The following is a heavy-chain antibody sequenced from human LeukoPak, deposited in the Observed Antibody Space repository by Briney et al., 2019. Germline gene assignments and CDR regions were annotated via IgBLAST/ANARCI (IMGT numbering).Heavy chain of an antibody. D-gene: IGHD1-26*01. V-gene: IGHV3-11*04. CDR3: ARGPGSYAFDY. J-gene: IGHJ4*02. Sequence: GGLRLSCADSGFSFSDSYMRWIRQAPGKRLGRVSYVSSSGSTIYYADSGKGRVTISRDNGKNSRYLQINSLRAEDTGVYYCARGPGSYAFDYWGQGTLVTVSS. CDR2: VSSSGSTI. CDR1: GFSFSDSY.